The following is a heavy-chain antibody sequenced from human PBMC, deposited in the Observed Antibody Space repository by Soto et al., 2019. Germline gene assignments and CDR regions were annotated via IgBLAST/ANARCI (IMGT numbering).Heavy chain of an antibody. CDR3: ASPVRGYSSSSVLDYYMDV. V-gene: IGHV3-53*04. Sequence: GGSLRLSCAASGFTVSSNYMSWVRQAPGKGLEWVSVIYSGGSTYYADSGKGRFTISRHNSKNTLYLQMNSLRAEDTAVYYCASPVRGYSSSSVLDYYMDVWGKGTTVTVSS. J-gene: IGHJ6*03. CDR2: IYSGGST. CDR1: GFTVSSNY. D-gene: IGHD6-6*01.